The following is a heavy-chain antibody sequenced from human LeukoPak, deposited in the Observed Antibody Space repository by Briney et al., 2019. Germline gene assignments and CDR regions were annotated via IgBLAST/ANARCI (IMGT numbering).Heavy chain of an antibody. Sequence: ASVKVSCKASGYTFTGYYMHWVRQAPGQGLEWMGWINPNSGGTNYAQKFQGRVTMTRDTSISTAYMELSRLRSDDTAVYYCARAANWNFETDAFGIWGQGTMVTVSS. V-gene: IGHV1-2*02. J-gene: IGHJ3*02. CDR1: GYTFTGYY. CDR2: INPNSGGT. CDR3: ARAANWNFETDAFGI. D-gene: IGHD1-7*01.